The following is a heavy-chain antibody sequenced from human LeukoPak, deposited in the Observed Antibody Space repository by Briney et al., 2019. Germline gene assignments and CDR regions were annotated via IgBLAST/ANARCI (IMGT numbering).Heavy chain of an antibody. Sequence: SETLSLTCAVYGGSFSGYYWSWIRQPPGKGLEWIGEINHSGSTNYNPSLKSRVTISVDTSKNQFSLKLSSVTAADTAVCYCAREGIAVARRGFDYWGQGTLVTVSS. J-gene: IGHJ4*02. D-gene: IGHD6-19*01. CDR1: GGSFSGYY. V-gene: IGHV4-34*01. CDR2: INHSGST. CDR3: AREGIAVARRGFDY.